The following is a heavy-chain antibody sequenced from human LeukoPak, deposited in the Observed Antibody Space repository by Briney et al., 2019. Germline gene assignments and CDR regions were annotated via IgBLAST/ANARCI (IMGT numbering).Heavy chain of an antibody. Sequence: ASETRSLTCTVSGGSISSSSYYWGWIRQPPGKGLEWIGSIYYSGSTYYNPSLKSRVTISVDTSKNQFSLKLSSVTAADTAVYYCARRGDTAMFYWGQGTLVTVSS. CDR1: GGSISSSSYY. J-gene: IGHJ4*02. CDR3: ARRGDTAMFY. D-gene: IGHD5-18*01. CDR2: IYYSGST. V-gene: IGHV4-39*01.